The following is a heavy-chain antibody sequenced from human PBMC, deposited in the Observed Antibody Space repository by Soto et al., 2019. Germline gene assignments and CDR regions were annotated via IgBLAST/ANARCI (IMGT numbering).Heavy chain of an antibody. V-gene: IGHV3-53*01. CDR3: ARDRSDSSRADSFDI. J-gene: IGHJ3*02. CDR1: GFNITNNY. Sequence: EVQLVESGGGLIQPGGSLRLSCGVSGFNITNNYMSWVRQAPGKWLEWVSVIYRGFSTHYADSVRGRFTISRDNSKNTVYLQMNSLRAEDTAVYYCARDRSDSSRADSFDIWGQGTMVTVSS. CDR2: IYRGFST. D-gene: IGHD6-25*01.